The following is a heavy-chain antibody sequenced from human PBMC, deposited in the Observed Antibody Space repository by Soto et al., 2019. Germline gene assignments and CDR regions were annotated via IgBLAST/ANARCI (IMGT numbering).Heavy chain of an antibody. CDR1: GGSISSYY. CDR2: IYYSGST. CDR3: ARTTMGRGYGMDV. J-gene: IGHJ6*02. V-gene: IGHV4-59*08. D-gene: IGHD3-10*01. Sequence: QVQLQESGPGLVKPSETLSLTCTVSGGSISSYYWSWIRQPPGKGLEWIGYIYYSGSTNYNPSLKSRVTISVDTSKHQFSLKLSSVTAADTAVYYCARTTMGRGYGMDVWGQGTTVTVSS.